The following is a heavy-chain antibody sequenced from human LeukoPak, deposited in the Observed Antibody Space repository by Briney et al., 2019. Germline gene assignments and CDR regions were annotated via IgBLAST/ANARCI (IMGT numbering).Heavy chain of an antibody. Sequence: GESLKISCKGSGYSFTSYWIIWVRQMPGKDLEWMARIDPTDSYTNYSPSFQGHVTISADTSIGTAYLQWSSLKASDTAMYYCARGPSGLDVWGQGTPVTVSS. CDR3: ARGPSGLDV. J-gene: IGHJ6*02. CDR2: IDPTDSYT. V-gene: IGHV5-10-1*01. CDR1: GYSFTSYW.